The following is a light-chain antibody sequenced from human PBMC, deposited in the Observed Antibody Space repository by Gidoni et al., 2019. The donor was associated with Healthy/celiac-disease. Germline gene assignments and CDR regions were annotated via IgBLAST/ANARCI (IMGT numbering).Light chain of an antibody. Sequence: ERGRTQSPATLSVAPGERATLSCRASQSVSSNLAWYQQKPGQAPRLLIYGASTTATGIPARLPGSVSPTAFPPPITPLLSYDSAVYSSQQYNNWPPTFGQXTTVEIK. J-gene: IGKJ1*01. CDR1: QSVSSN. V-gene: IGKV3D-15*01. CDR2: GAS. CDR3: QQYNNWPPT.